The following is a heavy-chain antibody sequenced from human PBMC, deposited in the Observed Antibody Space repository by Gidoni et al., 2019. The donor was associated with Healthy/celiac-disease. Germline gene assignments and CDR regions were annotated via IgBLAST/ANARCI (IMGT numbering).Heavy chain of an antibody. V-gene: IGHV1-46*01. D-gene: IGHD2-15*01. Sequence: QVQLVQSGAEVKKPGASVTVSCKASGYTFTSYYMHWVRQAPGQGLEWMGIINPSGGSTSYAQKFQGRVTMTRDTSTSTVYMELGSLRSEDTAVYYCARDQYCSGGSCHGWFDPWGQGTLVTVSS. CDR1: GYTFTSYY. J-gene: IGHJ5*02. CDR3: ARDQYCSGGSCHGWFDP. CDR2: INPSGGST.